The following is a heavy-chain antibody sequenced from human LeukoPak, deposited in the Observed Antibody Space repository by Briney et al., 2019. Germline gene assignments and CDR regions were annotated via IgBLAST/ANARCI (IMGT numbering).Heavy chain of an antibody. D-gene: IGHD1-14*01. V-gene: IGHV4-39*07. CDR1: GASIRTDTYY. J-gene: IGHJ4*01. CDR3: ARDGIQRNLDY. Sequence: PSETLSLTCTVSGASIRTDTYYWGWIRQSPEKGLEWIGTIYYSESVSYNPSLKSRVTLSIDTSKNQFSLKMNSVTAADTAMYYCARDGIQRNLDYWGXXTXVXXSS. CDR2: IYYSESV.